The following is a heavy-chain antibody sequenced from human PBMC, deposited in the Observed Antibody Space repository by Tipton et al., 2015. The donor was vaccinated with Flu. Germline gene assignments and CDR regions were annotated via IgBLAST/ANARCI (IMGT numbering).Heavy chain of an antibody. J-gene: IGHJ4*02. CDR1: GFSINRDHY. Sequence: TLSLTCAVSGFSINRDHYWGWIRQLPGKGLEWIGSMHHSGTTFDNPSLKSRLTLSMDASKNEFYLKLSSVTAADTALYYCARHLGWFGEMDFWGQGILVTVSS. D-gene: IGHD3-10*01. CDR3: ARHLGWFGEMDF. V-gene: IGHV4-38-2*01. CDR2: MHHSGTT.